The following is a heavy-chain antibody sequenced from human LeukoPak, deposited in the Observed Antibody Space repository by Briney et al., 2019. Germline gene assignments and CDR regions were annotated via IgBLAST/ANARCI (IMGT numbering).Heavy chain of an antibody. J-gene: IGHJ4*02. CDR2: ISSSSSYI. Sequence: GGSLRLSCATSGFPFRSYSMIWVRQAPGKGLEWVSSISSSSSYIYYADSVKGRFTISRDNAKNSLYLQMNSLRAEDAAVYCCARYQAGAGTFDYWGQGTLVTVSS. V-gene: IGHV3-21*01. CDR1: GFPFRSYS. D-gene: IGHD6-19*01. CDR3: ARYQAGAGTFDY.